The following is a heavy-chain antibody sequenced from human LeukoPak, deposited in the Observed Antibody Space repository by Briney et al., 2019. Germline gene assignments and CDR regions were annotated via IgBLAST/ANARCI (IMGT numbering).Heavy chain of an antibody. V-gene: IGHV3-66*01. Sequence: GGSLRLSCAASGLTVSSNYMSWVRQAPGKGPEWVSVIYSGGSTYYADSVKGRFTISRDNSKNTLYLQMNSLRAEDTAVYYCAGERVENQQLVGGNYWGQGTLVTVSS. J-gene: IGHJ4*02. CDR2: IYSGGST. D-gene: IGHD6-6*01. CDR1: GLTVSSNY. CDR3: AGERVENQQLVGGNY.